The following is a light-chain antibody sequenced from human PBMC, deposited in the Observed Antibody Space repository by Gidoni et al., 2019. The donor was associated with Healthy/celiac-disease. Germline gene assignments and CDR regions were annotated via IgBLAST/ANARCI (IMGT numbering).Light chain of an antibody. CDR1: QSVSRSS. Sequence: VFKPPPGTLSLSPGERATLSCRASQSVSRSSLAWYQQTPGQAPRLLNYGASSRAAGLPDRFSGSGSGTDFTLTSSRVEAEDFAVYCWQQYGRSQGYTFGQGTKLEIK. V-gene: IGKV3-20*01. CDR2: GAS. CDR3: QQYGRSQGYT. J-gene: IGKJ2*01.